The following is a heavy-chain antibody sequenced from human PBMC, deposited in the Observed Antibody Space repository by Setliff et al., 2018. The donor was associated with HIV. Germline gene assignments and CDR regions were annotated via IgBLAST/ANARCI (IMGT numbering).Heavy chain of an antibody. Sequence: SETLSLTCSVSGASIRGHYWSWIRQSPGKGLEWIGNIYYSGNTNYNPSFKSRVTISVDTSKNQFSLRVNSVTAADTAVYYCARSLVPSGYYYGRHAFDIWGQGTKVPVSS. D-gene: IGHD3-22*01. CDR1: GASIRGHY. CDR2: IYYSGNT. V-gene: IGHV4-59*08. CDR3: ARSLVPSGYYYGRHAFDI. J-gene: IGHJ3*02.